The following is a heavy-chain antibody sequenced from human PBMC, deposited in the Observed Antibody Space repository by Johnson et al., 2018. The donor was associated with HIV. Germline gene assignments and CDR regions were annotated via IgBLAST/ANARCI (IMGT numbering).Heavy chain of an antibody. J-gene: IGHJ3*01. CDR2: ISYDGSNK. D-gene: IGHD1-14*01. CDR3: AIMSAPEDADAFDF. V-gene: IGHV3-30*19. CDR1: GFTFSSYG. Sequence: QVQLVESGGGVVQPGRSLRLSCAASGFTFSSYGMHWVRQAPGKGLEWVAFISYDGSNKYYADSVKGRFTISRDNSRNPLYLQMNSLRAEDTTVYFCAIMSAPEDADAFDFWGQGTMVTVSS.